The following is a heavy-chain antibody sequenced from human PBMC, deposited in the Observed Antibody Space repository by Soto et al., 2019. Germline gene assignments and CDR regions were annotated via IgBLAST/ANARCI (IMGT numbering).Heavy chain of an antibody. V-gene: IGHV4-59*01. Sequence: SETLSLTCTVSGGSISNYYRTWVRQSPEKGLEWIGYMYYNGNINYNPSLKSRVTTSIDTSKNQFSLTLKSVTAADTAVYYCASGGNWFDPWGQGVLVTVSS. J-gene: IGHJ5*02. CDR3: ASGGNWFDP. CDR1: GGSISNYY. CDR2: MYYNGNI. D-gene: IGHD3-16*01.